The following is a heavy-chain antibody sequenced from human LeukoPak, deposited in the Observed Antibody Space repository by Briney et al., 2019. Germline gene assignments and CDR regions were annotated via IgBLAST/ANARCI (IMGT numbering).Heavy chain of an antibody. CDR1: GFTFSSYG. CDR3: AREHYYFDY. V-gene: IGHV3-30*03. J-gene: IGHJ4*02. CDR2: ISYDGSNK. Sequence: GGSLRLSCGASGFTFSSYGVHWVRQAPGKGLEWVAVISYDGSNKYYADSVKGRFTISRDNSKNTLYLQMNSLRAEDTAVYYCAREHYYFDYWGQGTLVTVSS.